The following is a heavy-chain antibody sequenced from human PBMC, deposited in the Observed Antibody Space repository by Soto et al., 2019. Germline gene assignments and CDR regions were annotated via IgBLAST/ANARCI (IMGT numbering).Heavy chain of an antibody. D-gene: IGHD3-9*01. CDR1: GFTFSSYA. V-gene: IGHV3-23*01. J-gene: IGHJ6*03. Sequence: GGSLRLSCAASGFTFSSYAMSWVRQAPGKGLEWVSAISGSGGSTYYADSVKGRFTISRDNSKNTLYLQMNSLRAEDTAVYYCAKCVRYYDILTETAYYYYYMDVWGKGTTVTVS. CDR3: AKCVRYYDILTETAYYYYYMDV. CDR2: ISGSGGST.